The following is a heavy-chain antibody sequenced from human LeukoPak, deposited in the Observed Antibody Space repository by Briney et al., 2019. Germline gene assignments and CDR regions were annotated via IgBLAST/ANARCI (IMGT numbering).Heavy chain of an antibody. CDR2: IYNDGRT. V-gene: IGHV3-53*01. CDR3: ARGLFLSGYLDAFDM. Sequence: GGSLRLSCAASGFIVSNKYMTWVRQAPGKGLEWVALIYNDGRTYYADSVKGRCAISRDNSKNTLYLQVNSLRVEDTAIYYCARGLFLSGYLDAFDMWGQGTVVSVSS. J-gene: IGHJ3*02. CDR1: GFIVSNKY. D-gene: IGHD3-3*01.